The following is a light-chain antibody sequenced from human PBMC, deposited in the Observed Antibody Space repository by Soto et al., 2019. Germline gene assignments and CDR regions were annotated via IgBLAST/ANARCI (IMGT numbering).Light chain of an antibody. CDR3: QQYNSYSWT. CDR1: QSISSW. J-gene: IGKJ1*01. V-gene: IGKV1-5*01. CDR2: DAS. Sequence: DIHMTQSPSTLSASVGDRVTITCRASQSISSWLAWYQQKAGKARKLLIYDASSLESGVPSRFSGSGSGTEFTLTISSLQPDDFATYYCQQYNSYSWTFGQGTKVDI.